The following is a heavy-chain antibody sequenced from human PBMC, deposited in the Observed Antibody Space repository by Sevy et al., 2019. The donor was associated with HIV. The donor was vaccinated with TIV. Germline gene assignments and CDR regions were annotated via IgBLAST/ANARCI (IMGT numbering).Heavy chain of an antibody. Sequence: GGSLRLSCAASGFTFSNAWMNWVRQAPGKGLEWVGRIKSKTDGGTTDYAAPVKGRFTISRDDSKNTPYLQMNSLKTEETAVYYCTTQTNYDYVWGSYRSDAFDIWGQGTMVTVSS. CDR2: IKSKTDGGTT. V-gene: IGHV3-15*07. CDR1: GFTFSNAW. J-gene: IGHJ3*02. CDR3: TTQTNYDYVWGSYRSDAFDI. D-gene: IGHD3-16*02.